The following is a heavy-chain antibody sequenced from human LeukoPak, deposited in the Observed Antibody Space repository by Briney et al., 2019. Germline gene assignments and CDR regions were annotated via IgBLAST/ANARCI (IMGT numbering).Heavy chain of an antibody. Sequence: PLASVRVSCKASGYTFNNYGISWVRQAPGQGLEWMGWVSSYNGDTNYAKKFQGRVTMSTDTSTSTAYMELRSLRFDDTAIYYCAKDWHILTGRNCFDPWGQGTLVTVSS. CDR1: GYTFNNYG. V-gene: IGHV1-18*01. CDR3: AKDWHILTGRNCFDP. J-gene: IGHJ5*02. CDR2: VSSYNGDT. D-gene: IGHD3-9*01.